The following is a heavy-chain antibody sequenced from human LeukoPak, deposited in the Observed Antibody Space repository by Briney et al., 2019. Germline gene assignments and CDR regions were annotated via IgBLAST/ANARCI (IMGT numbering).Heavy chain of an antibody. D-gene: IGHD5-12*01. Sequence: SETLSLTCAVYGGSFSGYYWSWIRQPPGKGLEWIGEINHSGSTNYNPSLKSRVTISVDTSKNQFSLKLSSVTAADTAVYYCARGEWLRLRKGFDYWGQGTLVTGSS. CDR2: INHSGST. CDR1: GGSFSGYY. CDR3: ARGEWLRLRKGFDY. J-gene: IGHJ4*02. V-gene: IGHV4-34*01.